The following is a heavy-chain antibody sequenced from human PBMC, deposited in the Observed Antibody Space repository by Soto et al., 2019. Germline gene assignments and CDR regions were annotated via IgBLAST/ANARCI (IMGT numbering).Heavy chain of an antibody. CDR1: GGTFTKYA. J-gene: IGHJ3*01. CDR3: ESGVGGLGGTSGWPDSALAG. CDR2: IVPLPGTT. D-gene: IGHD6-19*01. V-gene: IGHV1-69*01. Sequence: QVQLVQSGAAVRKPGSSVKVSCKASGGTFTKYAITWVRQAPRQGLEWMGGIVPLPGTTNYAQKFRGRLTISEDESTSTADLGPSSLRSEDPAVYYCESGVGGLGGTSGWPDSALAGWGQGTMVIVSS.